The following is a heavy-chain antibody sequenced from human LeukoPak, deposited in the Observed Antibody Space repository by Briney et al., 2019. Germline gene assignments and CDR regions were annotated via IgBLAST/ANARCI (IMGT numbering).Heavy chain of an antibody. Sequence: TGGSLRLSCAASGFTVSSNYMSWVRQAPGKGLEWVSVIYSGGSTYYADSVKGRFTISRDNSKNTLYLQMNSLRAEDTAVYYCAREVGGGYSYGYVRGQGTLVTVSS. D-gene: IGHD5-18*01. CDR1: GFTVSSNY. CDR3: AREVGGGYSYGYV. J-gene: IGHJ4*02. V-gene: IGHV3-53*01. CDR2: IYSGGST.